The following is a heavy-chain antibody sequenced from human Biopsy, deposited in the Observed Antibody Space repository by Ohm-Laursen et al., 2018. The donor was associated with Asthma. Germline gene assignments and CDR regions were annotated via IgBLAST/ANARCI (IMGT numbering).Heavy chain of an antibody. CDR2: ISYDGSNK. D-gene: IGHD1-1*01. CDR3: AKESGSNYAFGI. V-gene: IGHV3-30*18. Sequence: SLRLSCTASGFTFSSYGMHWVRQAPGKGLEWVAVISYDGSNKYYADSVRGRFTISRDNSKNTLYLQMNSLRAEDTAVYYCAKESGSNYAFGIWGQGTMVTVSS. J-gene: IGHJ3*02. CDR1: GFTFSSYG.